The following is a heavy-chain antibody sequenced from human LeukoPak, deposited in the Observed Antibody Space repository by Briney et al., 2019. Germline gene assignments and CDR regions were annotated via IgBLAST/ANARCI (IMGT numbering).Heavy chain of an antibody. D-gene: IGHD3-22*01. CDR2: IYLNGGST. Sequence: PGGSLRLSCAASGFTFEDYGMSWVRQAPGKGLEWVSWIYLNGGSTGYADSVKGRFTISRDNAKNSLYLQMNSLRAEDTAVYYCARMYYYDSSGYLDYWGQGTLVTVSS. CDR3: ARMYYYDSSGYLDY. CDR1: GFTFEDYG. V-gene: IGHV3-20*04. J-gene: IGHJ4*02.